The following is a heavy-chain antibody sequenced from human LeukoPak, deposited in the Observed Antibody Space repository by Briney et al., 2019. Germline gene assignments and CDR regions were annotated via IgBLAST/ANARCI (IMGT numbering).Heavy chain of an antibody. Sequence: ASVKVSCKASGYTFTSYYMHWVRQAPGQGLEWIGRINPSGGNTSYAQKFQGRVTMTRDTSTSTVYMELSSLRSDDTAVYYCARGTHGGIRDAFDIWGQGTMVTVSS. CDR1: GYTFTSYY. CDR2: INPSGGNT. V-gene: IGHV1-46*01. D-gene: IGHD1-14*01. J-gene: IGHJ3*02. CDR3: ARGTHGGIRDAFDI.